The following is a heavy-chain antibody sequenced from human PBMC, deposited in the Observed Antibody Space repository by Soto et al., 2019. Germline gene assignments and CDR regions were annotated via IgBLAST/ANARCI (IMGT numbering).Heavy chain of an antibody. Sequence: EVQLLESGGGLVQPGGSLRLSCAASGFTFSSYAMSWVRQAPGKWLEWDSAISGRGGSTYYADSVKGRFTISRDNSKNTLYLQMKCLKTVDTAVYYCTTGDLVVVAATFDYWGQGTLVTVS. D-gene: IGHD2-15*01. V-gene: IGHV3-23*01. CDR3: TTGDLVVVAATFDY. CDR1: GFTFSSYA. CDR2: ISGRGGST. J-gene: IGHJ4*02.